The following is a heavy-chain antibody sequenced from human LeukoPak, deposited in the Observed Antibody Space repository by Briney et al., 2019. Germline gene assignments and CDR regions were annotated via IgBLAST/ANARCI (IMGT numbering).Heavy chain of an antibody. J-gene: IGHJ6*02. Sequence: SQTLSLTCTVSGGSISSGDYYWSWIRQPPGKGLEWIGYIFYSGSTYYNPSLKGRLFISVDTSRNQFSLKLTSVTAADTAVYYCARDSAIFYGMDVWGQGTTVTVSS. CDR3: ARDSAIFYGMDV. D-gene: IGHD3-3*01. CDR1: GGSISSGDYY. CDR2: IFYSGST. V-gene: IGHV4-30-4*01.